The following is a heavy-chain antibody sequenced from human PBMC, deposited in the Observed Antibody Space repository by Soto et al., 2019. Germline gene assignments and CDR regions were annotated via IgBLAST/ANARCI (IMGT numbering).Heavy chain of an antibody. V-gene: IGHV3-23*01. CDR2: ISGSGGST. D-gene: IGHD3-16*01. J-gene: IGHJ5*02. CDR3: LNYAANIRGLDFNWFDP. Sequence: PGGSLRLSCAASGFTFSSYAMSWVRQAPGKGLEWVSAISGSGGSTYYADSVKGRFTISRDNSKNTLYLQMNSLRAEDTAVYLSLNYAANIRGLDFNWFDPWGQGTLVTVSS. CDR1: GFTFSSYA.